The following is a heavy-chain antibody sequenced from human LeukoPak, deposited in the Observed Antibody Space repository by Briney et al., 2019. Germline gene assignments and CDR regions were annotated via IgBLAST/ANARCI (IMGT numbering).Heavy chain of an antibody. Sequence: GGSLRLSCAASGFTFNIYWIHWVRQAPGKGLVRVSRIDSDGSGTIYADSVKGRFTVSRDNAKNTLYLQMNSLRAEDTAVYYCARGGGDHGFDIWGQGTMVTVSS. CDR2: IDSDGSGT. D-gene: IGHD6-25*01. CDR1: GFTFNIYW. J-gene: IGHJ3*02. V-gene: IGHV3-74*01. CDR3: ARGGGDHGFDI.